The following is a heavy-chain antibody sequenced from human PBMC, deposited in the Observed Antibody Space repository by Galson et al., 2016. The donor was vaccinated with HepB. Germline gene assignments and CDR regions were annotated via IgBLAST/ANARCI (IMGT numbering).Heavy chain of an antibody. CDR3: ARLSSVGLDS. CDR1: GYDFTSYY. J-gene: IGHJ4*02. D-gene: IGHD1-26*01. V-gene: IGHV5-51*01. Sequence: QSGAEVKKPGESLKISCQASGYDFTSYYIDWVRQIPGKGLEWMGHIYPGDSDARYSPSFQSEVTISVDKSLSTTYLQWNSLKASATAIYYCARLSSVGLDSWGQGTLVTVSS. CDR2: IYPGDSDA.